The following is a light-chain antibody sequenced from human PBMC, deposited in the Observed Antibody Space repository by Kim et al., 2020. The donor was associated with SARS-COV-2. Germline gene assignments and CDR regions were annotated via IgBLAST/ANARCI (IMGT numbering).Light chain of an antibody. V-gene: IGLV1-44*01. J-gene: IGLJ2*01. Sequence: GQRVTISCSGSSANIGSNTVSGYQQVPGTAPRLLINNNDQRPSGVPDRFSCSNSCSSASLAISGLQSEDEADYYCAAWDDSLNGRVFGGGTKLTVL. CDR2: NND. CDR1: SANIGSNT. CDR3: AAWDDSLNGRV.